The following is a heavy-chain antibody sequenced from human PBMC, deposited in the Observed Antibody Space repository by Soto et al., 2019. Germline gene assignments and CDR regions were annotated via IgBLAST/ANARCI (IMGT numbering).Heavy chain of an antibody. D-gene: IGHD3-10*01. CDR2: IYYSGST. CDR3: ARAFRRGWFGELLSSVNWFDP. V-gene: IGHV4-31*03. J-gene: IGHJ5*02. CDR1: GGSISSGGYY. Sequence: SETLSLTCTVSGGSISSGGYYWSWIRQHPGKGLEWIGYIYYSGSTYYNPSLKSRVTISVDTSKNQFSLKLSSVTAADTAVYYCARAFRRGWFGELLSSVNWFDPWGQGTLVTVSS.